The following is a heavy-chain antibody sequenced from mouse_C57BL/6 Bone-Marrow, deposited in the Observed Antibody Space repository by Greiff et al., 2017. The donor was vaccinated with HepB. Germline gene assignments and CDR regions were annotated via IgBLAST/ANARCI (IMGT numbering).Heavy chain of an antibody. CDR2: ISYDGSN. Sequence: VQLQESGPGLVKPSQSLSLTCSVTGYSITSGYYWNWIRQFPGNKLEWMGYISYDGSNNYNPSLKNRISITRDTSKNQFFLKLNSVTTEDTATYYCAREDSWGQGTTLTVSS. V-gene: IGHV3-6*01. D-gene: IGHD2-12*01. J-gene: IGHJ2*01. CDR3: AREDS. CDR1: GYSITSGYY.